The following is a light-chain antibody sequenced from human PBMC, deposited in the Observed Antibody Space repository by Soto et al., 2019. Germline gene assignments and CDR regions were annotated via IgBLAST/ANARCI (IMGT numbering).Light chain of an antibody. CDR2: GVS. J-gene: IGKJ1*01. Sequence: EIVMTQSPATLSVFPGERATLSCRASQSVNNNLAWYQQKPGQAPRLLINGVSTRATGIPARFSGSGSGTEFTLTISSLQSEDFAVYYCQQYNNWRTFGQGTKVDIK. CDR1: QSVNNN. V-gene: IGKV3-15*01. CDR3: QQYNNWRT.